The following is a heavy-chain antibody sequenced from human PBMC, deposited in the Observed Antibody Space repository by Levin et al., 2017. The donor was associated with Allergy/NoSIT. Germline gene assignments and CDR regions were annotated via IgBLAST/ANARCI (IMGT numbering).Heavy chain of an antibody. D-gene: IGHD6-19*01. V-gene: IGHV4-59*08. Sequence: SETLSLTCTVSGGSIRSYYWSWIRQPPGKGLEWIGYIYYSGSTNYNSSLKSRVTISVDTSKNQFSLKLSSVTAADTAVYFCARASGRYGAPWYFDLWGRGTLVTVSS. CDR2: IYYSGST. J-gene: IGHJ2*01. CDR3: ARASGRYGAPWYFDL. CDR1: GGSIRSYY.